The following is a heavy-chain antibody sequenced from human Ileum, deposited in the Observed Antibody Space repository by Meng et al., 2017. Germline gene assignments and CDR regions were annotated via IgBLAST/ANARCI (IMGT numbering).Heavy chain of an antibody. CDR2: IDPDGSDP. CDR1: GFSFTDHW. Sequence: EVQLVESGGCLAPPGGSLRLSCTASGFSFTDHWMHWVRQGPGKGPVWVSRIDPDGSDPTYADSVKGRFSISRDNAKNTVYLQMNSLRAEDSALYYCTNDRLNHWGQGALVTVSS. J-gene: IGHJ1*01. D-gene: IGHD1-1*01. V-gene: IGHV3-74*03. CDR3: TNDRLNH.